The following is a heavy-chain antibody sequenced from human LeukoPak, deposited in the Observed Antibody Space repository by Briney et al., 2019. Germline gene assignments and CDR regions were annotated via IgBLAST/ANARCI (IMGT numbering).Heavy chain of an antibody. CDR2: IYTSGST. CDR3: ARDFEGYCSSTSCLRSDAFDI. V-gene: IGHV4-61*02. D-gene: IGHD2-2*01. Sequence: SQTLSLTCTVSGGSISSGSYYWSWIRQPAGKGLEWIGRIYTSGSTNYNPSLESRVTISVDTSKNQFSLKLSSVTAADTAVYYCARDFEGYCSSTSCLRSDAFDIWGQGTMVTVSS. J-gene: IGHJ3*02. CDR1: GGSISSGSYY.